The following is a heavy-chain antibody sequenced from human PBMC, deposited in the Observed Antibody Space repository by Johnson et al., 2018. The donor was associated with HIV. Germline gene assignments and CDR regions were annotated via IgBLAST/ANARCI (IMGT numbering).Heavy chain of an antibody. CDR1: GFTFSSYA. V-gene: IGHV3-30-3*01. CDR2: ISYDGSNK. J-gene: IGHJ3*02. CDR3: ARGGARSSGYYSAFDI. D-gene: IGHD3-22*01. Sequence: QVQLVESGGGVVQPGRSLRLSCAASGFTFSSYAMHWVRQAPGKGLEWVAVISYDGSNKYYADSVKGRFNISRDNSKNTLYLQMNSLRAEDTAVYYCARGGARSSGYYSAFDIWGQGTMVTVSS.